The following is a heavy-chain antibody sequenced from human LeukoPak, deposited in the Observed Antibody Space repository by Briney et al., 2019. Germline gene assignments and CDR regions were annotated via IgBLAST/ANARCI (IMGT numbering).Heavy chain of an antibody. Sequence: SQTLSLTCTVSGGSISSGSYYWSWIRQPAGKGLEWIGRIYTSGSTNYNPSLKSRVTISVDTSKNQFSLKLSSVTAADTAVYYCARDSDYDSSGWSPTWGQGTLVTVSS. CDR1: GGSISSGSYY. CDR2: IYTSGST. CDR3: ARDSDYDSSGWSPT. J-gene: IGHJ4*02. D-gene: IGHD3-22*01. V-gene: IGHV4-61*02.